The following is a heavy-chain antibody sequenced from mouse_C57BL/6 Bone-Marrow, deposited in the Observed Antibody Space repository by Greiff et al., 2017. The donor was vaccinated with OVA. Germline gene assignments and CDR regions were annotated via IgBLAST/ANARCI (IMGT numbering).Heavy chain of an antibody. CDR1: GYTFNSYW. CDR2: IYPGSGST. D-gene: IGHD2-4*01. Sequence: QVQLQQSGAELVKPRASVKMSCTASGYTFNSYWITWVKQRPGQGLEWIGEIYPGSGSTNYNEKFKSKATLTVDTSSSTAYMQLSSLTSEDSAVFYGEREDYYCASDRDYWGQGTSVTVSS. J-gene: IGHJ4*01. CDR3: EREDYYCASDRDY. V-gene: IGHV1-55*01.